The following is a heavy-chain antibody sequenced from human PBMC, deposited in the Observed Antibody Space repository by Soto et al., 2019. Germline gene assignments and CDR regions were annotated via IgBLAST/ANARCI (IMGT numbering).Heavy chain of an antibody. CDR2: ISSTGRTI. D-gene: IGHD6-19*01. V-gene: IGHV3-11*01. Sequence: LRLYCGASGFTFSNYYMSWIRQAPGKGLEWVSYISSTGRTIYYADSVKGRVTVSRDNAQNSLSLKLNSLRVEDTAVYYCARSYSSGWEFDYWGQGTQVTVSS. J-gene: IGHJ4*02. CDR1: GFTFSNYY. CDR3: ARSYSSGWEFDY.